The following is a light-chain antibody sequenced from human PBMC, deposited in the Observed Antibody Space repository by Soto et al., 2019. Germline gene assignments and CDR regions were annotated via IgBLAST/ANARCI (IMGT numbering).Light chain of an antibody. J-gene: IGKJ2*01. V-gene: IGKV3-11*01. CDR1: QSVSSY. Sequence: EIVLTQSPATLSLSPGERATLSCRASQSVSSYLAWYQQKPGQAPRLLIYDASNRATGIPARFSGSGSGTDCALTISSLAPEDVAVYYCQQRSNRTHGNFAQGNKLEIK. CDR2: DAS. CDR3: QQRSNRTHGN.